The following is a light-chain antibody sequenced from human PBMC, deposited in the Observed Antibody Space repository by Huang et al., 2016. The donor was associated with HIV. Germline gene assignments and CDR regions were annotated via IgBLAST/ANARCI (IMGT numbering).Light chain of an antibody. CDR2: AAS. CDR1: QSINSY. V-gene: IGKV1-39*01. Sequence: DIQMTQSPSSLSASVGDRVTITCRASQSINSYVNWYQQKPGKAPKVLIYAASSLQSGGPSRFSGSGSGTDFTLTINSLQPEDFASYYCQQSYNTPLTFGGGTRLEIK. CDR3: QQSYNTPLT. J-gene: IGKJ4*01.